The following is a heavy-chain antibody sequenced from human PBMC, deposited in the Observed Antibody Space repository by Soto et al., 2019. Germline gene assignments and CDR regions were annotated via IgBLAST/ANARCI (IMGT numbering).Heavy chain of an antibody. CDR1: GFSFSNCG. CDR3: VKGSEVARQELDY. Sequence: QVQLVESGGGVVQPGRSLRLSCAASGFSFSNCGMHWVRQAPGKGLEWVAAISSDGSNKYHSESVKCRFTISRDNSKNTLFLQMNSLRVEDTAVYYCVKGSEVARQELDYWGQGTLVTVSS. CDR2: ISSDGSNK. J-gene: IGHJ4*02. D-gene: IGHD2-15*01. V-gene: IGHV3-30*18.